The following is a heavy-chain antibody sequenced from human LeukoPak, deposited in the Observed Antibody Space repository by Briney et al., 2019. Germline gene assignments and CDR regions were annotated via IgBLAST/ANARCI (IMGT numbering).Heavy chain of an antibody. Sequence: ASVKVSCKASGYTFTNYFIHWVRQAPGQGLEWLGIINPSGGRTTYAQKFQGRVTMSRDPSTSTVYMELSSLRSEDTAVYYCARGGIVVVPAPNWFDPWGQGTLVTVSS. J-gene: IGHJ5*02. CDR3: ARGGIVVVPAPNWFDP. D-gene: IGHD2-2*01. V-gene: IGHV1-46*01. CDR2: INPSGGRT. CDR1: GYTFTNYF.